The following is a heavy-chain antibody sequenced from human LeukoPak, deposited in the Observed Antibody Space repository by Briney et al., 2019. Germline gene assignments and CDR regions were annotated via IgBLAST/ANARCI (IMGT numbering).Heavy chain of an antibody. CDR3: ARGVWFGELSPYFDY. V-gene: IGHV4-30-4*08. CDR1: GGSISSGDYY. D-gene: IGHD3-10*01. Sequence: PSETLSLTCTVSGGSISSGDYYWSWIRQPPGKGQEWIGYIYYSGSTYYNPSLKSRVTISVDTSKNQFSLKLSSVTAADTAVYYCARGVWFGELSPYFDYWGQGTLVTVSS. J-gene: IGHJ4*02. CDR2: IYYSGST.